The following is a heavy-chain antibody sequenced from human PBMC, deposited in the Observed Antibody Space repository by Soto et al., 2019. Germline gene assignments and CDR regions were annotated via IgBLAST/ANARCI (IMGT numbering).Heavy chain of an antibody. V-gene: IGHV3-21*01. CDR2: ISSGGSDT. Sequence: SGGSLRLSCEASGFIFSRVSMHWVRQVPGKGLEWVASISSGGSDTWYADSVKGRFIISRDKDKNALFLQMNSLRPEDTAMYYCARVDYWGPGTQVTVSS. CDR1: GFIFSRVS. J-gene: IGHJ4*02. CDR3: ARVDY.